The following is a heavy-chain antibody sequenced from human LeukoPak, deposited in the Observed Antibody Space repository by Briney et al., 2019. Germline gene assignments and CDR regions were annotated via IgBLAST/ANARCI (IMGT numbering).Heavy chain of an antibody. Sequence: GGSLRLSCAASGFTFSSYAMHWVRQAPGKGLEWVSAISGSGGSTYYADSVKGRFTISRDNSKNTLYLQMNSLRAEDTAVYYCAKWITYYYDSSGYDYWGQGTLVTVSS. J-gene: IGHJ4*02. CDR1: GFTFSSYA. D-gene: IGHD3-22*01. CDR3: AKWITYYYDSSGYDY. CDR2: ISGSGGST. V-gene: IGHV3-23*01.